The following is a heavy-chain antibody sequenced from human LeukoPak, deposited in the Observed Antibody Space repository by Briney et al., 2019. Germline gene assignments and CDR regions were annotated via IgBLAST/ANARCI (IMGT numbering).Heavy chain of an antibody. CDR2: IYYSGST. D-gene: IGHD5-24*01. Sequence: PSETLSLTCTASGGSISSSSYYWGWIRQPPGKGLEWIGSIYYSGSTYYNPSLKSRVTISVDTSKNQFSLKLSSVTAADTAVYYCARPRDGYNPLDAFDIWGQGTMVTVSS. J-gene: IGHJ3*02. CDR3: ARPRDGYNPLDAFDI. CDR1: GGSISSSSYY. V-gene: IGHV4-39*07.